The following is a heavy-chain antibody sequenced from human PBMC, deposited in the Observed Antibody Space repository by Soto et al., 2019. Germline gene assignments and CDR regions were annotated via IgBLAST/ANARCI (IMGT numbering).Heavy chain of an antibody. CDR3: AKADRPYYEILTGPDY. V-gene: IGHV3-23*01. Sequence: GGSLRLSCAASGFTFSSYAMCWVRQAPGKGLEWVSALGGTGGRAYYADSVKGRFTVSRDNSRNTLFLQMNSLGVEDTAIYYCAKADRPYYEILTGPDYWGQGTLVTVSS. D-gene: IGHD3-9*01. CDR2: LGGTGGRA. J-gene: IGHJ4*02. CDR1: GFTFSSYA.